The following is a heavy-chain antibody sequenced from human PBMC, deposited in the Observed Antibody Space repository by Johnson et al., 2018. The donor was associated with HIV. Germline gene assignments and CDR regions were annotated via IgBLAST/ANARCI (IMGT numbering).Heavy chain of an antibody. D-gene: IGHD3-3*01. Sequence: QVQLVESGGGVVQPGRSLRLSCAASGFTLSTYGMHWVRQAPGKGLEWVAVISYDGSNKYYADSVKGRFTISRDNSKNTLYLQMNSLRAEDTAVYYCARDGGINYFGVVTPEAFDIWGQGTMVTVSS. CDR2: ISYDGSNK. CDR1: GFTLSTYG. J-gene: IGHJ3*02. V-gene: IGHV3-30*03. CDR3: ARDGGINYFGVVTPEAFDI.